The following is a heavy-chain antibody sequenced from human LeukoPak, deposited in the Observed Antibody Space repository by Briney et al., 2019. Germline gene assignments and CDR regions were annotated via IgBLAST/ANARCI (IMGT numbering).Heavy chain of an antibody. CDR3: AKDRSRVNSDMDV. CDR1: GFSFGDYA. CDR2: ISGSGGST. D-gene: IGHD4-23*01. J-gene: IGHJ6*03. Sequence: GGSLRLSCTASGFSFGDYAMSWVRQAPGKGLEWVSAISGSGGSTYYADSVKGRFTISRDNSKNTLYLQMNSLRAEDTAVYYCAKDRSRVNSDMDVWGKGTTVTVSS. V-gene: IGHV3-23*01.